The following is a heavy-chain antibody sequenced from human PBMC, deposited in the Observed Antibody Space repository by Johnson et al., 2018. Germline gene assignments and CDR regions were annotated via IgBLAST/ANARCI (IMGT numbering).Heavy chain of an antibody. Sequence: QVQLVESGGGLVKPGGSLRLSCAASGFTFSDYYMSWIRQAPGKGLEWVSYISSSGSTIYYADSVKGRFTISRDNAKNSLYLQMNSLRAEDTAGYYCARDKGVGGYVTYYYYYGMDVLGQGTTVTVSS. CDR2: ISSSGSTI. CDR1: GFTFSDYY. J-gene: IGHJ6*02. CDR3: ARDKGVGGYVTYYYYYGMDV. V-gene: IGHV3-11*01. D-gene: IGHD5-12*01.